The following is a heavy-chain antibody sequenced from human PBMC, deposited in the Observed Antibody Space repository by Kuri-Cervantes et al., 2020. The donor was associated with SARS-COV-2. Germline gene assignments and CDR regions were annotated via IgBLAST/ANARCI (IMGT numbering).Heavy chain of an antibody. CDR1: GFTFSSYE. CDR3: ARVVIPAALDY. D-gene: IGHD2-2*01. CDR2: ISSSGSTI. V-gene: IGHV3-48*03. Sequence: GGSLRLPCAASGFTFSSYEMNWVRQAPGKGLEWVSYISSSGSTIYYADSVKGRFTISRDNAKNSLYLQMNSLRAEDTAVYYCARVVIPAALDYWGQGTLVTVSS. J-gene: IGHJ4*02.